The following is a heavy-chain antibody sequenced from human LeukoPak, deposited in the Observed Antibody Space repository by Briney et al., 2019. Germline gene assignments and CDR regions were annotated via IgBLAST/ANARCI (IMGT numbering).Heavy chain of an antibody. Sequence: GGSLRLSCAASGFTFSSYGMHWVRQAPGKGLEWVAVIWYDGSNKYYADSVKGRFTISRDNSKNTLYLQMNSLRAEDTAVYYCARVGRKSRTTYCSGGSCYPDYWGQGPLVTVPS. D-gene: IGHD2-15*01. J-gene: IGHJ4*02. CDR2: IWYDGSNK. CDR1: GFTFSSYG. CDR3: ARVGRKSRTTYCSGGSCYPDY. V-gene: IGHV3-33*01.